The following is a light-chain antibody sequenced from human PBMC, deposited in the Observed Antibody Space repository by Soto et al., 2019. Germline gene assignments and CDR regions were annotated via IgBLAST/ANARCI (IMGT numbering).Light chain of an antibody. Sequence: QSVLTQPPSASGSPGQRVTISCSGGSSNIGSYTVNWFQQVPGTAPKLLIYANNQRPSGVPDRFSGSKSGTSASLAISGLQSDDESDYYCAAWDDSLKGWVFGGGTKVTVL. CDR2: ANN. CDR1: SSNIGSYT. J-gene: IGLJ3*02. CDR3: AAWDDSLKGWV. V-gene: IGLV1-44*01.